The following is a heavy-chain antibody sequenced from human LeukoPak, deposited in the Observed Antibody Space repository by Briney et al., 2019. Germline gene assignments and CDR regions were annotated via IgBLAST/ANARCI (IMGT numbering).Heavy chain of an antibody. CDR1: GGTFSSYA. V-gene: IGHV1-69*05. Sequence: GASVKVSXKASGGTFSSYAISWVRQAPGQGLEWMGRIIPIFGTANYAQKFQGRVTITTDESTSTAYMELSSLRSEDTAVYYCARASYFGESNWFDPWGQGTLVTVSS. CDR3: ARASYFGESNWFDP. J-gene: IGHJ5*02. CDR2: IIPIFGTA. D-gene: IGHD3-10*01.